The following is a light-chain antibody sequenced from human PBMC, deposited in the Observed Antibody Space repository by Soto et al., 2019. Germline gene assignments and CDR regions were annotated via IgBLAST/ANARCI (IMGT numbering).Light chain of an antibody. J-gene: IGKJ1*01. CDR1: HSVIISR. CDR2: GAS. CDR3: QQYGSSSRT. Sequence: IVWTPSLCTLSLSVVEISNLTCIASHSVIISRLAWYRQKPGQAPELLIYGASNRATGIPDRFSGSGSGTEFTLTISSLEPEDFAAYYCQQYGSSSRTFGQGTKVDIK. V-gene: IGKV3-20*01.